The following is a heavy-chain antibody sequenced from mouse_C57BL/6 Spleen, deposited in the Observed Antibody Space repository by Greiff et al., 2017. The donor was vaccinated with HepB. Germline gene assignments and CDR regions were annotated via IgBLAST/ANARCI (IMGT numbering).Heavy chain of an antibody. CDR3: AKAPDYEGWFAY. Sequence: QVQLQQSGPELVKPGASVKISCKASGYSFTSYYIHWVKQRPGQGLEWIGWIYPGSGNTKYNEKFKGKATLTADTSSSTAYMQLSSLTSEDSAVYYCAKAPDYEGWFAYWGQGTLVTVSA. V-gene: IGHV1-66*01. D-gene: IGHD1-1*01. CDR1: GYSFTSYY. J-gene: IGHJ3*01. CDR2: IYPGSGNT.